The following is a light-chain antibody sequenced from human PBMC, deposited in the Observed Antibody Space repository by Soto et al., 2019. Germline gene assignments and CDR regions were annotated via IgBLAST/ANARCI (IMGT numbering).Light chain of an antibody. CDR2: DVI. Sequence: QSVLTQPRSVSGSPGQSVTISCTGTSSDVGTYTYVSWYQQHPGKAPKLIIYDVIKRPSGVPDRFSGSKSGNTASLTISGLQAEDEADYYCCSYAGSYTHVFGTGTKVTLL. V-gene: IGLV2-11*01. CDR1: SSDVGTYTY. J-gene: IGLJ1*01. CDR3: CSYAGSYTHV.